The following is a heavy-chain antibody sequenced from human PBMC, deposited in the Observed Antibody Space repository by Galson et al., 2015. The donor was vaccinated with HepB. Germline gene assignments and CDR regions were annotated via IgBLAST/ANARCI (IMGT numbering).Heavy chain of an antibody. CDR2: IIPIFGTA. Sequence: SVKVSCKASGYTFTSYGISWVRQAPGQGLEWMGGIIPIFGTANYAQKFQGRVTITADESTSTAYMELSSLRSEDTAVYYCARVRGSGYPLDYWGQGTLVTVSS. D-gene: IGHD3-22*01. J-gene: IGHJ4*02. CDR3: ARVRGSGYPLDY. CDR1: GYTFTSYG. V-gene: IGHV1-69*13.